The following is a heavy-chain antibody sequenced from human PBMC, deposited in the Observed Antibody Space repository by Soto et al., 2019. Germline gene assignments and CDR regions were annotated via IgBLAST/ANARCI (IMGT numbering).Heavy chain of an antibody. J-gene: IGHJ4*02. CDR2: ISAYNGNT. V-gene: IGHV1-18*04. CDR3: ARGGNWDDVNLFDY. CDR1: GYTFTSYG. D-gene: IGHD1-1*01. Sequence: ASVKVSCKASGYTFTSYGISWVRQAPGQGLEWMGWISAYNGNTNYAQKLRGRVTTTTDTSTSTAYMELRSLRSDDTAVYYCARGGNWDDVNLFDYWGQGTLVTVSS.